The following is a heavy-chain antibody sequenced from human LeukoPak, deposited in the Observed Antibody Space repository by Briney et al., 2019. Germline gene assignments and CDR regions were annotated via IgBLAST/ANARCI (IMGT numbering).Heavy chain of an antibody. J-gene: IGHJ4*02. V-gene: IGHV3-23*01. CDR2: ISGSGGST. Sequence: GGSLRLSCAASGFTFSSYAMSWVRQAPGKELEWVSAISGSGGSTYYADSVKGRFTISRDNAKNSLYLQMNSLRAEDTAVYYCARGILWFGELLSYYFDYWGQGTLVTVSS. D-gene: IGHD3-10*01. CDR1: GFTFSSYA. CDR3: ARGILWFGELLSYYFDY.